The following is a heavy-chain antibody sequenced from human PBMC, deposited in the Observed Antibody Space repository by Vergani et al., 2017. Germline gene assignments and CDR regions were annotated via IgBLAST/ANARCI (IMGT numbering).Heavy chain of an antibody. CDR3: AKDADYYDSSGYYGD. CDR1: GFTFDDYA. Sequence: EVQLVESGGGLVQPGRSLRLSCAASGFTFDDYAMHWVRQAPGKGLEWVSGLSWNSGSIGYADSVKGRFTISRDNDKNSLYLQMNSLRAEDTALYYCAKDADYYDSSGYYGDWGQGTLVTVSS. J-gene: IGHJ4*02. V-gene: IGHV3-9*01. D-gene: IGHD3-22*01. CDR2: LSWNSGSI.